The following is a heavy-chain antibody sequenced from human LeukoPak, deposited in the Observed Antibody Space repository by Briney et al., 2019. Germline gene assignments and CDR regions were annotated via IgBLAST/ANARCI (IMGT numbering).Heavy chain of an antibody. Sequence: PSETLSLTCTFSGGSIRRENYFWGWIRQSPGKGLEWIGNVYYTGTTYYNPSLKSRVIISVATSMNQFSLKLSSVTAADTSVYYCARLYSFDWLPHGAFDIWGQGTVVTVSS. CDR3: ARLYSFDWLPHGAFDI. V-gene: IGHV4-39*01. CDR2: VYYTGTT. J-gene: IGHJ3*02. CDR1: GGSIRRENYF. D-gene: IGHD3-9*01.